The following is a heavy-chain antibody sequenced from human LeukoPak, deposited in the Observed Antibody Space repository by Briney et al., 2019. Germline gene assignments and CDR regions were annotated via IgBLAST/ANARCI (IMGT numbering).Heavy chain of an antibody. Sequence: ASVKVSCKASGYTFTGYYMHWVRQAPGHGLEWMGWINPNSGGTNYAQKFQGRVTMTRDTSITTAYMELTRLRSDDTAVYYCARGVPGTYYYYYMDDWGKGTTVTVSS. CDR2: INPNSGGT. CDR3: ARGVPGTYYYYYMDD. CDR1: GYTFTGYY. D-gene: IGHD2-2*01. V-gene: IGHV1-2*02. J-gene: IGHJ6*03.